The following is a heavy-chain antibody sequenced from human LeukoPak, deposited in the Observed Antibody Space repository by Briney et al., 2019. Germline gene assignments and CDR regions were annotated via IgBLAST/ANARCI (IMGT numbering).Heavy chain of an antibody. V-gene: IGHV4-38-2*02. CDR2: VHYSGST. CDR3: ARVNFNPDY. CDR1: GYSISRGYH. J-gene: IGHJ4*02. Sequence: SETLSLTCTVSGYSISRGYHWGWVRQPPGKGLEWIASVHYSGSTYYNPSLKSRLTISADTSKNQFSLKLDSVTAADTAVYYCARVNFNPDYWGQGTLVTASS. D-gene: IGHD1-14*01.